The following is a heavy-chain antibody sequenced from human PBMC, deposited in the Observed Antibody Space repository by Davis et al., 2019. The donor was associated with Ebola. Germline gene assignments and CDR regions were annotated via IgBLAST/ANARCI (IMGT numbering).Heavy chain of an antibody. V-gene: IGHV4-4*07. CDR3: GSRGSSKDHYYYGMDV. Sequence: PGGSLRLSCAASGFTFSSYWSWIRQPAGKGLEWIGRIYTSGSTNYNPSLKSRVTMSVDTSKNQFSLKLSSVTAADTAVYYCGSRGSSKDHYYYGMDVWGQGTTVTVSS. CDR2: IYTSGST. CDR1: GFTFSSY. D-gene: IGHD3-3*02. J-gene: IGHJ6*02.